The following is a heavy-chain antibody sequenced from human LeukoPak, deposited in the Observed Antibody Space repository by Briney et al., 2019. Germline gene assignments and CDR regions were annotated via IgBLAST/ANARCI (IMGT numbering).Heavy chain of an antibody. V-gene: IGHV1-46*01. CDR3: ARRRTTGTTGRWFDP. J-gene: IGHJ5*02. CDR2: VIPSGGSA. CDR1: GYTFTRNF. D-gene: IGHD1-1*01. Sequence: ASVTVSCKASGYTFTRNFMHWVRHAPGHGLEWMGVVIPSGGSATYSQNFQGRVTMTRDTSTSTVYMEMKSLRSEDTAVYYCARRRTTGTTGRWFDPWGQGTLVTVFS.